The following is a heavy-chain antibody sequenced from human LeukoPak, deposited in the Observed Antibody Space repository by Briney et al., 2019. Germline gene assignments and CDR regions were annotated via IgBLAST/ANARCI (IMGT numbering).Heavy chain of an antibody. CDR1: GYTFTGYY. CDR2: INPNSGGT. J-gene: IGHJ4*02. V-gene: IGHV1-2*02. D-gene: IGHD3-9*01. CDR3: ARDARPHYDILTGYYDY. Sequence: ASVKVSCKASGYTFTGYYMHWVRQAPGQGLEWMGWINPNSGGTNYAQKFQGRVTMTRDTSISTAYMELSRLRSDDTAVYYCARDARPHYDILTGYYDYWGQGTLVTVSS.